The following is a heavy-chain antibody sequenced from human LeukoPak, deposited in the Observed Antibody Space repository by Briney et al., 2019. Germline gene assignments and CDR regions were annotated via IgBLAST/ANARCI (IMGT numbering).Heavy chain of an antibody. CDR3: ARVGRDGYTRYWFDP. CDR2: IYYSGST. Sequence: GSLRLSCTVSGFTFSGSSMHWIRQPPGKGLEWIGYIYYSGSTNYNPSLKSRVTISVDTSKNQFSLKLSSVTAADTAVYYCARVGRDGYTRYWFDPWGQGTLVTVSS. CDR1: GFTFSGSS. J-gene: IGHJ5*02. V-gene: IGHV4-59*01. D-gene: IGHD5-24*01.